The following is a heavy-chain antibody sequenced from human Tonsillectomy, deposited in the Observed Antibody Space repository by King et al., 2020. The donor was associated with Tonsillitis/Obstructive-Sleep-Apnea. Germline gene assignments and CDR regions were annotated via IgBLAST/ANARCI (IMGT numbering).Heavy chain of an antibody. Sequence: VQLVESGGGVVQPGRSLRLSCAASGFTFSNYGMHWVRQAPGKGLEWVAVLWNDGSNKYYADSVKGRFTISRDNSKNTLYLQMKSLRAEDTAVYYCARANCGGDCPYYYYYGMDVWGQGTTVTVSS. CDR2: LWNDGSNK. V-gene: IGHV3-33*01. CDR1: GFTFSNYG. J-gene: IGHJ6*02. D-gene: IGHD2-21*02. CDR3: ARANCGGDCPYYYYYGMDV.